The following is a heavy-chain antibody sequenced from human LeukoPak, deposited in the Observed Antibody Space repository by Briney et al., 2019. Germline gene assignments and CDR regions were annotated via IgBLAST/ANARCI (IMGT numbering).Heavy chain of an antibody. J-gene: IGHJ4*02. V-gene: IGHV3-7*01. Sequence: GGSLRLSCAASGFTFSSYWMSWVRQAPGKGLEWVANIKQDGSEKYYVDSVKGRFTISRDNAKNSLYLQMNSLRAEDTAVYYCARGSSWYEVDYYFHYWGQGTLVTVSS. D-gene: IGHD6-13*01. CDR1: GFTFSSYW. CDR2: IKQDGSEK. CDR3: ARGSSWYEVDYYFHY.